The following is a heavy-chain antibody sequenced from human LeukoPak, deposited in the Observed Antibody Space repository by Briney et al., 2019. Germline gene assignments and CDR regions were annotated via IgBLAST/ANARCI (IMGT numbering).Heavy chain of an antibody. CDR3: AKDGKRSLYYYDSSGYYHRD. CDR1: GFTFSSYG. V-gene: IGHV3-23*01. J-gene: IGHJ4*02. Sequence: PGGTLRLSCAASGFTFSSYGLSWVRQAPGKGLEWVSTITSSGGRTYYADSVKGRFTISRDNSKNTLYLQMNSLRAEDTAVYYCAKDGKRSLYYYDSSGYYHRDWGQGTLVTVSS. D-gene: IGHD3-22*01. CDR2: ITSSGGRT.